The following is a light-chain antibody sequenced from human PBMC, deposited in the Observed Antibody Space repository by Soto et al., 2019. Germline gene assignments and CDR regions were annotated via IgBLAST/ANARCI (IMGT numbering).Light chain of an antibody. V-gene: IGLV2-14*01. CDR2: DVS. J-gene: IGLJ1*01. CDR1: SSEVGGYNY. Sequence: QSVLTQPASVSGSPGQSITISCTGTSSEVGGYNYVSWYQQHPGKAPKLMIYDVSNRPSGVSNRFSGSKSGNTASLTISGFQAEDEADYYCSSYTSSSTLYVFGTGTKSPS. CDR3: SSYTSSSTLYV.